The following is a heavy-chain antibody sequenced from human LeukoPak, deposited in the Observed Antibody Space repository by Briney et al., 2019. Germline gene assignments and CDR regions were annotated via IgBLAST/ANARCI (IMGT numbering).Heavy chain of an antibody. D-gene: IGHD1-26*01. V-gene: IGHV3-23*01. CDR2: INGGGVNT. CDR1: GFTFSSYA. J-gene: IGHJ6*02. Sequence: GGSLRLSCAASGFTFSSYAMSWVRQAPGKGLEWVSTINGGGVNTHYADSVGGRFTISRDNSKNTLFLQMNSLRDEDTAVYYCARGGAYSHSGPLFSRYYYYGMDVWGQGTTVTVSS. CDR3: ARGGAYSHSGPLFSRYYYYGMDV.